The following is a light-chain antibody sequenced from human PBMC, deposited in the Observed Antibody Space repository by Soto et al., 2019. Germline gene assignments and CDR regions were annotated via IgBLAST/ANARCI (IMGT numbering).Light chain of an antibody. CDR3: SSYRSGSTRVV. J-gene: IGLJ2*01. V-gene: IGLV2-14*03. CDR2: DVS. CDR1: SSDVGGYNF. Sequence: QSALTQPASVSGSPGQSITISCTGTSSDVGGYNFVSWYQQHPGKVPKFMIYDVSKRPSGVSNRFSGSKSGNTASLTISGLRVADEADYYCSSYRSGSTRVVFGGGTKLTVL.